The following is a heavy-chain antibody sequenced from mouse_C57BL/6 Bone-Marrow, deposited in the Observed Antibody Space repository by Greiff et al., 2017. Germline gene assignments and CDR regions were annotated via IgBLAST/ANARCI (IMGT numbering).Heavy chain of an antibody. D-gene: IGHD1-1*01. V-gene: IGHV1-26*01. CDR2: INPNNGGT. CDR1: GYTFTDYY. CDR3: ARSIYYGSSYDY. J-gene: IGHJ2*01. Sequence: QLQQSGPELVKPGASVKISCKASGYTFTDYYMNWVKQSHGKSLEWIGDINPNNGGTSYNQKFKGKATLTVDKSSSTAYMELRSLTSEDSAVYYCARSIYYGSSYDYWGQGTTLTVSS.